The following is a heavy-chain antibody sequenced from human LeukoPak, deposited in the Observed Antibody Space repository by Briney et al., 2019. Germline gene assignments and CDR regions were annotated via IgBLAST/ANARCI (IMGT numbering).Heavy chain of an antibody. CDR2: ISSGSSYR. D-gene: IGHD1-26*01. V-gene: IGHV3-21*01. CDR3: ARDGVIVGADFDY. J-gene: IGHJ4*02. CDR1: GFTFSRYS. Sequence: GGSPRLSCAASGFTFSRYSMNWVRQAPGKGLEWVSSISSGSSYRYYADSLKGRFTISRDNAKNSVYLQMNSLRDEDTAVYYCARDGVIVGADFDYWGQGTLVTVSS.